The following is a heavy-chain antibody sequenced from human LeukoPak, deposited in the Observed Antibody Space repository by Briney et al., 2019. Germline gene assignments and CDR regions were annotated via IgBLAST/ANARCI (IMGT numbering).Heavy chain of an antibody. J-gene: IGHJ4*02. Sequence: SETLSLTCTVSGGSISSYYWSWIRPPPGKGLEWIGYIYYSGSTNYNPSLKSRVTISVDTSKNQFSLKLSSVTAADTAVYYCARPSRLGELSPFDYWGQGTLVSVSS. V-gene: IGHV4-59*08. CDR3: ARPSRLGELSPFDY. CDR1: GGSISSYY. CDR2: IYYSGST. D-gene: IGHD3-16*02.